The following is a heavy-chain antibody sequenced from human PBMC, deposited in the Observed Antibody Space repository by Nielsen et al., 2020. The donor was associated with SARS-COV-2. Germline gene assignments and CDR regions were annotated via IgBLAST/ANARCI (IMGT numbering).Heavy chain of an antibody. V-gene: IGHV4-4*02. Sequence: SETLSLTCAVSGGSISSNNWWSWVRQPPGKGLEWIGEIYHRGSTNYSPSLKTRVTISVDKSKNQFSLELRSVTAADTAVYYCTRGSGSYPEYWGQGTLVTVSS. J-gene: IGHJ4*02. CDR2: IYHRGST. CDR1: GGSISSNNW. D-gene: IGHD1-26*01. CDR3: TRGSGSYPEY.